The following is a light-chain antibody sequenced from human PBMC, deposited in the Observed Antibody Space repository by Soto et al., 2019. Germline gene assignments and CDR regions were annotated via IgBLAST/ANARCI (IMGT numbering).Light chain of an antibody. CDR1: QSVSSSY. CDR2: GAS. V-gene: IGKV3-20*01. J-gene: IGKJ2*01. Sequence: EIVLTQSPGTLSLSPGERATLSCRATQSVSSSYLAWYQQKPGQAPRLLIYGASSRATGLPDRLSGSGSGTDFTLTISRLEPEDFAVYYCQLYGSSPYTFGQGTKLEIK. CDR3: QLYGSSPYT.